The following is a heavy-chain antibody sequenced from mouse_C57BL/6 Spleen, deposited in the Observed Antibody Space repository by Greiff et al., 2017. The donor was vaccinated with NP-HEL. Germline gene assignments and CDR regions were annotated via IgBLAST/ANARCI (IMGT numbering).Heavy chain of an antibody. Sequence: QVQLQQPGTELVKPGASVKLSCKASGYTFTSYWLHWVKQRPGQGLEWIGNINPSNGGTKYNEKFKSKAPLTVDKASSTAYMQLSSLTSEDSAVYYCARSGSVYGNTLDYWGQGTTLTVSS. D-gene: IGHD1-1*01. V-gene: IGHV1-53*01. CDR3: ARSGSVYGNTLDY. CDR2: INPSNGGT. CDR1: GYTFTSYW. J-gene: IGHJ2*01.